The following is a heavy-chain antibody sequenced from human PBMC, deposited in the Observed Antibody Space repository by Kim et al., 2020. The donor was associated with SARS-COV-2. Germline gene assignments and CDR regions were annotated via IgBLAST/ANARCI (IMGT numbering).Heavy chain of an antibody. J-gene: IGHJ4*02. CDR2: ITAHNGDT. CDR3: SRNTGLRTCADY. D-gene: IGHD1-7*01. CDR1: GDTFTSYS. V-gene: IGHV1-18*01. Sequence: ASVKVSCKASGDTFTSYSFSWVRQAPGQGLEWMGWITAHNGDTRYAQKFHGRVTITTHTSTKTAYIELTSLTSDHTAGYYCSRNTGLRTCADYWGPGTL.